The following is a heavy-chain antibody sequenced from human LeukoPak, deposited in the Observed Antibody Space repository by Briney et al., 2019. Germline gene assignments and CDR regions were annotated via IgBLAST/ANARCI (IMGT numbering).Heavy chain of an antibody. Sequence: GGSLRLSCAASGFTFTNYAMSWVRQAPGKGLEWVSVLTGDGGTYYADSVKGRFTNSRDDSKNTLFLQMNSLRAEDTAVYFCAKVKWKLIGYFNYWGQGTLVTVSS. J-gene: IGHJ4*02. CDR2: LTGDGGT. CDR3: AKVKWKLIGYFNY. V-gene: IGHV3-23*01. CDR1: GFTFTNYA. D-gene: IGHD1-20*01.